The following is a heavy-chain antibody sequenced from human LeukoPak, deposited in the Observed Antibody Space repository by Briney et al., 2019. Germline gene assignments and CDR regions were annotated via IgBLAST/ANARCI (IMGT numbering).Heavy chain of an antibody. CDR3: ARGQTSIAVAGTRDY. CDR1: GYTFTSYD. D-gene: IGHD6-19*01. J-gene: IGHJ4*02. Sequence: ASVKVSFKSSGYTFTSYDINWVRQATGQGLEWMGWMNPNSGNTGYAQKFQGRVTITRNTSISTAYMELSSLRSEDTAVYYCARGQTSIAVAGTRDYWGQGTLVTVPS. CDR2: MNPNSGNT. V-gene: IGHV1-8*01.